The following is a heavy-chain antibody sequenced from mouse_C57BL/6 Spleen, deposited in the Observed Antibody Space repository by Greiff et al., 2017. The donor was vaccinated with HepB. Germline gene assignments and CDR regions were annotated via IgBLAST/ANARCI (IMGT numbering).Heavy chain of an antibody. Sequence: EVQLQQSGPELVKPGASVKISCKASGYTFTDYYMNWVKQSHGKSLEWIGDINPNNGGTSYNQKFKGKATLTVDKSSSTAYMELRSLPSEDSAVYYCARGGLRREFAYWGQGTLVTVSA. D-gene: IGHD2-4*01. J-gene: IGHJ3*01. CDR1: GYTFTDYY. V-gene: IGHV1-26*01. CDR2: INPNNGGT. CDR3: ARGGLRREFAY.